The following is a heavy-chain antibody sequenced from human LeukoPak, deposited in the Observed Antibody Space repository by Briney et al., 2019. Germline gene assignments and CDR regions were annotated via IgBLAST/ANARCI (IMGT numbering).Heavy chain of an antibody. J-gene: IGHJ4*02. V-gene: IGHV3-23*01. CDR1: GFTYSNYA. D-gene: IGHD6-19*01. CDR2: IYGGGGTT. Sequence: GGSLRLSCAASGFTYSNYATSWVRQAPGKGLEWVSTIYGGGGTTYYADSVKGRFTISRDNSKNTLSLRMNSLRAEDTAVYYCAKGSMYSSASQFDYWGQGTLVTVSS. CDR3: AKGSMYSSASQFDY.